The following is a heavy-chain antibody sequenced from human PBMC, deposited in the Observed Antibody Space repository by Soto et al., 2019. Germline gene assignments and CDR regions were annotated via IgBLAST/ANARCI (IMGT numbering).Heavy chain of an antibody. V-gene: IGHV6-1*01. CDR1: GGNVSSNSAA. D-gene: IGHD2-15*01. CDR3: AMVVVARSFYCMDV. CDR2: TYYRSKWYN. Sequence: SQPLPLTCASSGGNVSSNSAAWNRFTPSPSRGLEWLGRTYYRSKWYNDYAVSVKSRITINPDTSKSQFSLQLNSVSPEDTAVYYCAMVVVARSFYCMDVWGQGTTGTGSS. J-gene: IGHJ6*02.